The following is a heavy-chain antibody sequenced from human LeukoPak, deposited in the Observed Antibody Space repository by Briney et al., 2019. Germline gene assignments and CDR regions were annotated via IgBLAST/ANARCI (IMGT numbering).Heavy chain of an antibody. V-gene: IGHV4-30-4*01. CDR3: ARENDY. Sequence: SQTLSLTCTVSGGSISATSYYWRWIRQPPGKGLEWIGYIYYSGSTYYSPSLKSRVTISVDTSKNQFSLKLSSVTAADTAVYYCARENDYWGQGTLVTVSS. CDR2: IYYSGST. CDR1: GGSISATSYY. J-gene: IGHJ4*02.